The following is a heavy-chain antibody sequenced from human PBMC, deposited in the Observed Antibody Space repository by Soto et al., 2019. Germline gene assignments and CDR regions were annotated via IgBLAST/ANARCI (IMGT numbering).Heavy chain of an antibody. CDR3: AKDATDYDDSSGYRRDFQH. D-gene: IGHD3-22*01. J-gene: IGHJ1*01. CDR1: GFTFSSYA. Sequence: EVQLLESGGGLVQPGGSLRLSCAASGFTFSSYAMSWVRQAPGKGLEWVLAIRGSGGSTYYADSVKGRFTISRDNSKNTLYLQLNRLRHEDTAVYYCAKDATDYDDSSGYRRDFQHWGQGTLVTVST. CDR2: IRGSGGST. V-gene: IGHV3-23*01.